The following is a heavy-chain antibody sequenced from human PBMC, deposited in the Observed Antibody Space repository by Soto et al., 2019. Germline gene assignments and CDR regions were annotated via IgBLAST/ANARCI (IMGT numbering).Heavy chain of an antibody. CDR3: ARDSRRYNWNAEFDY. CDR1: GFTFSDYY. Sequence: PXVSLRLSCAASGFTFSDYYMSWIRQAPGKGLEWVSYISSSGSTIYYADSVKGRFTISRDNAKNSLYLQMNSLRAEDTAVYYCARDSRRYNWNAEFDYWGQGTLVTVSS. CDR2: ISSSGSTI. D-gene: IGHD1-20*01. V-gene: IGHV3-11*01. J-gene: IGHJ4*02.